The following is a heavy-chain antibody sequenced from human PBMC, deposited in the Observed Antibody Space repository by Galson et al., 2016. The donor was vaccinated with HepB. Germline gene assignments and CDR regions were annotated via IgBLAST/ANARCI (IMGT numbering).Heavy chain of an antibody. CDR1: GYTFTSYS. CDR3: SRKNY. Sequence: SVKVSCKASGYTFTSYSVSWVRQAPGQGLEWMGWITPYDGNTKYIKKFQGRVTMTTDTSTSTAYMELRSLRSDDTAVYYCSRKNYWGQGTLGTVSP. J-gene: IGHJ4*02. V-gene: IGHV1-18*01. CDR2: ITPYDGNT.